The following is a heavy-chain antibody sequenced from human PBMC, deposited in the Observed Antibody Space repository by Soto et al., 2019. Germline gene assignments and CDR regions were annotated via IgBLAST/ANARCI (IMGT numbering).Heavy chain of an antibody. CDR2: IYYSEST. CDR1: GGSISSYY. J-gene: IGHJ4*02. D-gene: IGHD1-26*01. V-gene: IGHV4-59*08. CDR3: ARRYGGNLDY. Sequence: PSETLSLTCTVSGGSISSYYWSWIRQPPGKGLEWIGYIYYSESTNYNPSLKSRVTISVDTSKNQLSLKLSSVTAADTAVYYCARRYGGNLDYWGQGTLVTVSS.